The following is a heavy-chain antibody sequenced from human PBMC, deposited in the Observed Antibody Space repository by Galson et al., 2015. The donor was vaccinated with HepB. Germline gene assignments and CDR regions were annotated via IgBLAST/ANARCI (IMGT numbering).Heavy chain of an antibody. CDR2: ISYDGSNK. CDR1: GFTFSSYG. J-gene: IGHJ4*02. Sequence: SLRLSCAASGFTFSSYGMHWVRQAPGKGLEWVAVISYDGSNKYYADSVKGRFTISRDNSKNTLYLQMNSLRAEDTAVYYCAKDRSGVDTAMTTHFDYWGQGTLVTVSS. V-gene: IGHV3-30*18. D-gene: IGHD5-18*01. CDR3: AKDRSGVDTAMTTHFDY.